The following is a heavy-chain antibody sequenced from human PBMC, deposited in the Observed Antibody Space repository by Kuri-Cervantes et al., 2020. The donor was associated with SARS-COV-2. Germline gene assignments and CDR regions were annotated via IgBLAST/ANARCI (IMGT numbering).Heavy chain of an antibody. CDR1: GFIFSDYY. CDR2: ISSSCSTI. V-gene: IGHV3-11*01. Sequence: GESLKISCAASGFIFSDYYMSWIRHGPGKGLEWVSYISSSCSTIYYADAVKGRFTISRDTAKKSPCLQINRLRAEDTAVYYCARDRNTIFVVFIKGYGMDVWGQGTTVTVSS. J-gene: IGHJ6*02. D-gene: IGHD3-3*01. CDR3: ARDRNTIFVVFIKGYGMDV.